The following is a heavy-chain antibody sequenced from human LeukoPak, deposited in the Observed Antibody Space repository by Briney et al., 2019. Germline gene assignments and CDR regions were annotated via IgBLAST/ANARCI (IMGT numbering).Heavy chain of an antibody. CDR1: GFTFSSYA. J-gene: IGHJ4*02. Sequence: GGSLRLSCAASGFTFSSYAMHWVRQAPGKGLEGVAVISYDGSNKYYADSVKGRFTISRDNSKNTLYLQMNSLRAEDTAVYYRARPHYYDSSGLPDYYFDYWGQGTLVTVSS. CDR2: ISYDGSNK. CDR3: ARPHYYDSSGLPDYYFDY. D-gene: IGHD3-22*01. V-gene: IGHV3-30*04.